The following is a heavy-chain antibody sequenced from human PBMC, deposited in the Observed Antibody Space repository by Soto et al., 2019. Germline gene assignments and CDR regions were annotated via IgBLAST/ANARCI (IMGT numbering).Heavy chain of an antibody. D-gene: IGHD6-19*01. CDR3: AKIGPSGWYPDY. Sequence: EVQLLESGGGLVQPGESLRLSCVASGFSFSVYAMSWVRQAPGKGLEWVSVISGAGGSTYYADSAKGRFTISRDNSKNTLYLQMNSLRAEDTAVYYCAKIGPSGWYPDYWGQGTLVTVSS. CDR1: GFSFSVYA. J-gene: IGHJ4*02. V-gene: IGHV3-23*01. CDR2: ISGAGGST.